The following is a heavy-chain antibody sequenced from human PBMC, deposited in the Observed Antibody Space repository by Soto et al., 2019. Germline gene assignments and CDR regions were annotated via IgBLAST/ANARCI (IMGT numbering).Heavy chain of an antibody. D-gene: IGHD2-2*01. V-gene: IGHV1-69*02. CDR2: IIPSLGIA. J-gene: IGHJ4*02. CDR1: GGTFSSYT. Sequence: QVQLVQSGAEVKKPGSSVKVSCKASGGTFSSYTISWVRQAPGQGLEWMGRIIPSLGIANYAQKFQGRVTITADKSTSTAYMELCSLRSEDTGVYYCARHHCSSTSCYDYWGQGSLVTVSS. CDR3: ARHHCSSTSCYDY.